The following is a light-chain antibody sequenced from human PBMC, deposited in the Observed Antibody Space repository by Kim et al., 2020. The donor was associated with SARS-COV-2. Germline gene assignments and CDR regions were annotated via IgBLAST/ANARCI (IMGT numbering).Light chain of an antibody. CDR2: YDS. Sequence: APGKTARITCGGNNIVSKSVPWYQQKQGQAPVLVIYYDSDRPSGIPERFSGSNSGNTATLTISRVEAGDEADYYCQVWDSSSDHRVFGGGTQLTVL. V-gene: IGLV3-21*04. CDR3: QVWDSSSDHRV. J-gene: IGLJ3*02. CDR1: NIVSKS.